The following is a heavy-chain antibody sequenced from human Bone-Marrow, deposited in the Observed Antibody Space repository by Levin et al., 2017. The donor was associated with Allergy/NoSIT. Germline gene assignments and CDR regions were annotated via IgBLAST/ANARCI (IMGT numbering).Heavy chain of an antibody. CDR2: IRSKAYSGTP. J-gene: IGHJ3*02. D-gene: IGHD1-14*01. V-gene: IGHV3-49*03. CDR1: GFTLGDYA. Sequence: GESLKISCKASGFTLGDYAVSWFRQAPGKGLEWVGFIRSKAYSGTPEYAPSVEGRFSISRDDSKSIAYLQMNSLQIEDAAIYYCTRPKVGGTYHAFDIWGQGTMVTVSS. CDR3: TRPKVGGTYHAFDI.